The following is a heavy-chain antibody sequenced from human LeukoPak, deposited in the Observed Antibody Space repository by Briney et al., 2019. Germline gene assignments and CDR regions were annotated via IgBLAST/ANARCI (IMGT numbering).Heavy chain of an antibody. Sequence: GGSLRLSCAASGFTFSSCSMNWVRQAPGKGLEWVSAISGSGGSTYYADSVKGRFTISRDNSKNTLYLQMNSLRAEDTAVYYCAKDGYSSSWYRGKYFDYWGQGTLVTVSS. CDR3: AKDGYSSSWYRGKYFDY. CDR2: ISGSGGST. D-gene: IGHD6-13*01. J-gene: IGHJ4*02. CDR1: GFTFSSCS. V-gene: IGHV3-23*01.